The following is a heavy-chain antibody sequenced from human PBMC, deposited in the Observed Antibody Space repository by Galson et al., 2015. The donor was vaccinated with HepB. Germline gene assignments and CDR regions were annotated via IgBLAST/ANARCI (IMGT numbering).Heavy chain of an antibody. Sequence: SLRLSCAGSGFTFSSYGIHWVRQAPGKGLEWVAAASYDGTNKYFADSVKGRFTIFRDNSKKTLFLQMNSLRVEDTALYYCAKDQESVTTAYYSFYGVDVWGQGTTVTVSS. CDR3: AKDQESVTTAYYSFYGVDV. CDR2: ASYDGTNK. J-gene: IGHJ6*02. D-gene: IGHD1-14*01. CDR1: GFTFSSYG. V-gene: IGHV3-30*18.